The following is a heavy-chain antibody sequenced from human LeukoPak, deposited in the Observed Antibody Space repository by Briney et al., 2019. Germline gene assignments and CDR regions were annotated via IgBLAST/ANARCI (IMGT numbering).Heavy chain of an antibody. Sequence: PSETLSLTCTVSGGSISSYYWSWIRQPPGKGLEWIGYIYYSGSTNYNPSLKNRVTISVDTSKNQFSLKLSSVTAADTAVYYCARDSGSYYFDYWGQGTLVTVSS. CDR2: IYYSGST. CDR3: ARDSGSYYFDY. J-gene: IGHJ4*02. D-gene: IGHD1-26*01. V-gene: IGHV4-59*01. CDR1: GGSISSYY.